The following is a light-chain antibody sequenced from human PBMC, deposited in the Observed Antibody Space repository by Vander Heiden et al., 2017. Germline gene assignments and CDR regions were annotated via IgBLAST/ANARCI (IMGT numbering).Light chain of an antibody. CDR3: QTWGTGIQV. Sequence: QVVLTQSPSASASLGASVKLTCTLSSGHSTYSIAWHQQQPEQGPRFLMKLISDGSHIMGGGIPDRFSGSSSVAERYLTISSLQSEDEADYYCQTWGTGIQVFGGGTKLTVL. CDR1: SGHSTYS. CDR2: LISDGSH. V-gene: IGLV4-69*01. J-gene: IGLJ3*02.